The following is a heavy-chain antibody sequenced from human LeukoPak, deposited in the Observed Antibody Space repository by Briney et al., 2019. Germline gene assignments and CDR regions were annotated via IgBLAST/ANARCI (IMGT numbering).Heavy chain of an antibody. J-gene: IGHJ4*02. CDR1: GDSVSSNSVT. CDR2: TYYRSKWHS. V-gene: IGHV6-1*01. CDR3: GRVGSSWYLDY. D-gene: IGHD6-13*01. Sequence: SQTLSLTCAISGDSVSSNSVTWNWIGQSPSRGLEWLGRTYYRSKWHSDYALSVKSRITIKPDTSKNQFSLQLNSVTPEDTAVYYCGRVGSSWYLDYWGQGILVTVSS.